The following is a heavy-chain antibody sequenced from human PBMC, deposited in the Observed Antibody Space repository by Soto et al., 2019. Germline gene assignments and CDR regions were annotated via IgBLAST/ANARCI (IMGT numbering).Heavy chain of an antibody. D-gene: IGHD3-10*01. Sequence: GASVKVSCKASGGTFSSYAISWVRQAPGQGLEWMGGIIPIFGTANYAQKLQGRVTITADESTSTAYMELSSLRSEDTAVYYCARTMVRGVIISYYYGMDVWGQGTTVTVPS. CDR1: GGTFSSYA. CDR3: ARTMVRGVIISYYYGMDV. CDR2: IIPIFGTA. J-gene: IGHJ6*02. V-gene: IGHV1-69*13.